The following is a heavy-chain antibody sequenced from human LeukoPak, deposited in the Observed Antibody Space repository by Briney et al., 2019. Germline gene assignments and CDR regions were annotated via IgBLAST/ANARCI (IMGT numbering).Heavy chain of an antibody. V-gene: IGHV1-2*02. CDR3: ARQTGDNFDY. J-gene: IGHJ4*02. D-gene: IGHD7-27*01. CDR1: GYTFSDYS. Sequence: ASVKVSCKASGYTFSDYSMCWVRQPPVQGLEWMGWINPNSGGTKYAQNFQGRVTMTRDTSISTAYMELSRLRSDDTAVYYCARQTGDNFDYWGQGTLVTVSS. CDR2: INPNSGGT.